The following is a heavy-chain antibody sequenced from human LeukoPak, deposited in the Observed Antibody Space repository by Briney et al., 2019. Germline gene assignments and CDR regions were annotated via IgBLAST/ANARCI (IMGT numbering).Heavy chain of an antibody. Sequence: SETLSLTCAVYGGSFSGYYWSWIRQPPGKGLEWIGEINHSGSTNYNPSLKSRVTISVDTSKSQFSLKMSPVTAADTAVYYCARGYRGYSYGYAWFDYWGQGTLVTVSP. D-gene: IGHD5-18*01. J-gene: IGHJ4*02. CDR3: ARGYRGYSYGYAWFDY. CDR1: GGSFSGYY. CDR2: INHSGST. V-gene: IGHV4-34*01.